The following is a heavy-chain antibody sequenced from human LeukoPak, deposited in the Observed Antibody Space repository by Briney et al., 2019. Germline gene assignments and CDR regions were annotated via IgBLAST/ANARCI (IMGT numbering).Heavy chain of an antibody. D-gene: IGHD3-16*02. CDR2: IGSSAGTT. V-gene: IGHV3-23*01. CDR3: AKGISIYSYFDN. CDR1: GFTFSSYA. Sequence: GGSLRLSCAASGFTFSSYAMAWVRQAPGKGLEWVSTIGSSAGTTLYADSVKGRFTISRDNSKNTLHLQMNSLRAEDTAVYYCAKGISIYSYFDNWGQGTLVTVSS. J-gene: IGHJ4*02.